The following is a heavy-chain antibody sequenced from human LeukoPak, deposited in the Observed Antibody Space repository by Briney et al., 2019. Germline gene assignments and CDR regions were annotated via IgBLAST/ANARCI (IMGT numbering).Heavy chain of an antibody. Sequence: GGSLRLSCAPSGFTFSSYGMHWVRQAPGKGLEWVAFIRYDGSDKHYADSVKGRFTISRDNSKDTLYLQMNSLRAEDTAVYYCARDLQSAQHYYDSSGPLGPDYWGQGTLVTVSS. J-gene: IGHJ4*02. CDR1: GFTFSSYG. CDR2: IRYDGSDK. CDR3: ARDLQSAQHYYDSSGPLGPDY. V-gene: IGHV3-30*02. D-gene: IGHD3-22*01.